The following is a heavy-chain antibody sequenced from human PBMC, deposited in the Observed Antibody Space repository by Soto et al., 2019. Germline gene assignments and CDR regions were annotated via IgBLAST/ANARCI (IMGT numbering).Heavy chain of an antibody. V-gene: IGHV4-59*01. D-gene: IGHD6-13*01. J-gene: IGHJ5*02. CDR3: ARSTGYSSSWSNWFDP. Sequence: SETLSLTCTVSGGSISSYYWSWIRQPPGKGLEWIGYIYYSGSTNYNPSLKSRVTISVDTSKNQFSLKLSSVTAADTAVYYCARSTGYSSSWSNWFDPWGQGTLVPVSS. CDR1: GGSISSYY. CDR2: IYYSGST.